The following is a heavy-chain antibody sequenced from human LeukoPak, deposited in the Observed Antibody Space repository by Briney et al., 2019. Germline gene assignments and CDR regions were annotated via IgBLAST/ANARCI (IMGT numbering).Heavy chain of an antibody. D-gene: IGHD6-13*01. CDR3: ARLSATGGSNWFDP. J-gene: IGHJ5*02. V-gene: IGHV4-61*08. CDR2: IYYSGST. Sequence: PSQTLSLTCTVSGGSISSGGYYWSWIRQHPGKGLEWIGYIYYSGSTNYSPSLKCRVTISVDTSKNQFSLKLISVTAADTAVYYCARLSATGGSNWFDPWGQGTLVTVSS. CDR1: GGSISSGGYY.